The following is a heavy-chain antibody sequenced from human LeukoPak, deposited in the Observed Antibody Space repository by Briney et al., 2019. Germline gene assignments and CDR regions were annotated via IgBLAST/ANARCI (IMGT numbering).Heavy chain of an antibody. V-gene: IGHV5-51*01. CDR2: IYPGDSDT. Sequence: GESLKISCKGSGYSFTSYWTGWVRQMPGKGLEWMGIIYPGDSDTRYSPSFQGQVTISADKSISTAYLQWSSLKASDTAMHYCARRDDYVCGSYPTTQFDPWGQGTLVTVSS. CDR3: ARRDDYVCGSYPTTQFDP. D-gene: IGHD3-16*01. J-gene: IGHJ5*02. CDR1: GYSFTSYW.